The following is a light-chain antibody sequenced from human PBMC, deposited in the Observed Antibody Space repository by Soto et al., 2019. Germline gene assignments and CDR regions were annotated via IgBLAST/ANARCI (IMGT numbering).Light chain of an antibody. CDR3: QHYSSAPFT. J-gene: IGKJ3*01. CDR1: QGIGNY. V-gene: IGKV1-27*01. Sequence: DIQMTQSPSSLSASVGDRVTITCRASQGIGNYLAWYQRKAGKVPKLLILSASTLHSGVPSWFSGSGSWTDISLTISSLQPEDVETYYCQHYSSAPFTCGRGTKVDS. CDR2: SAS.